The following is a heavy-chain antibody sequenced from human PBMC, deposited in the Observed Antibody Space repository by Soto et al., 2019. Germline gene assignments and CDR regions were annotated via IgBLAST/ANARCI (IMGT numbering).Heavy chain of an antibody. CDR1: GYTFTSYG. J-gene: IGHJ5*02. V-gene: IGHV1-18*01. CDR2: ISAYNGNT. D-gene: IGHD4-17*01. Sequence: QVQLVQSGAEVKKPGASVKVSCKASGYTFTSYGISWVRQAPGQGLERMGWISAYNGNTNYAQKLQGRVTMTTDTSTSTAYMELRSLGSDDTAVYYCARDKGPYGDYPNWFDPWGQGTLVTVSS. CDR3: ARDKGPYGDYPNWFDP.